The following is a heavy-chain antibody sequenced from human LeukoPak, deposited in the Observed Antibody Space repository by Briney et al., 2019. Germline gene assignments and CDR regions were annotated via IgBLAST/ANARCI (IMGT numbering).Heavy chain of an antibody. CDR3: AKDDGLRSFDY. CDR2: ISGSGGST. J-gene: IGHJ4*02. CDR1: GFTFEDFT. D-gene: IGHD2-2*03. Sequence: GGSLRLSCAASGFTFEDFTMHWVRQAPGKALEWVSAISGSGGSTYYADSVKGRFTISRDNSKNTLYLQMNSLRAEDTAVYYWAKDDGLRSFDYWGQGTLVTVSS. V-gene: IGHV3-23*01.